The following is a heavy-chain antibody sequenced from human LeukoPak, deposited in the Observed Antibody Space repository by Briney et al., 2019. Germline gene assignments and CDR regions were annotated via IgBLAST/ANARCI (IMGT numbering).Heavy chain of an antibody. CDR3: AKDPLRGYRGYPPPYYFDY. J-gene: IGHJ4*02. V-gene: IGHV3-74*01. Sequence: GGSLRLSCAASGFSLPNYWIHWVRQAPGKGLVWVSRINFDGSMTNYVDSVKGRFTVSRDNAKNTLYLQMNSLRAEDTAVYYCAKDPLRGYRGYPPPYYFDYWGQGPLVTVSS. CDR1: GFSLPNYW. CDR2: INFDGSMT. D-gene: IGHD5-12*01.